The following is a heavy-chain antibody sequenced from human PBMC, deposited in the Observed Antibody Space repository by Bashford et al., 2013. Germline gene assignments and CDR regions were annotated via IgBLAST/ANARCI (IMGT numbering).Heavy chain of an antibody. V-gene: IGHV1-69*06. J-gene: IGHJ3*02. CDR2: IIPIFGSP. CDR1: GGSFSSYV. CDR3: AHLTTAMFYTYDI. D-gene: IGHD4-17*01. Sequence: SVKVSCKDSGGSFSSYVISWVRQAPGQGLEWMGGIIPIFGSPNYAQKFQGRVTITADKSTNTAYMELSSLRSVDTATYYCAHLTTAMFYTYDIWGQGTMVTVSS.